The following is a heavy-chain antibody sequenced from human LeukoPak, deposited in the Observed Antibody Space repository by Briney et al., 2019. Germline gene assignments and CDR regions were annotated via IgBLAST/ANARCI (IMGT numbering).Heavy chain of an antibody. V-gene: IGHV1-18*01. CDR2: ISAYNGNT. J-gene: IGHJ6*03. CDR3: AREGYSYGYGGYYYYYMDV. D-gene: IGHD5-18*01. CDR1: GYTFTSYG. Sequence: GASVKVSCKASGYTFTSYGISWVRQAPGQGLEWMGWISAYNGNTNYAQKLQGRVTMTTDTSTSTAYMELRSLRSDDTAVYYCAREGYSYGYGGYYYYYMDVWGKGTTVTVSS.